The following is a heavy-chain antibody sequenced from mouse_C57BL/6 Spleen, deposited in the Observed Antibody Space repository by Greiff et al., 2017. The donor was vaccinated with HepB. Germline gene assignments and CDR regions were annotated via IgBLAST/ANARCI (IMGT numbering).Heavy chain of an antibody. V-gene: IGHV5-4*01. CDR3: ARDKTTVVADYFDY. Sequence: EVKVVESGGGLVKPGGSLKLSCAASGFTFSSYAMSWVRQTPEKRLEWVATISDGGSYTYYPDNVKGRFTISRDNAKHNLYLQMSHLKSEDTAMYYCARDKTTVVADYFDYWGQGTTLTVSS. CDR2: ISDGGSYT. J-gene: IGHJ2*01. D-gene: IGHD1-1*01. CDR1: GFTFSSYA.